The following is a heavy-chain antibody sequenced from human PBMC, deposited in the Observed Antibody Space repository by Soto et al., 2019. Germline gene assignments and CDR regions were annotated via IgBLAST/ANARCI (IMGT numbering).Heavy chain of an antibody. J-gene: IGHJ2*01. V-gene: IGHV3-9*01. CDR3: AKDRNAYPGFWYFDL. D-gene: IGHD3-16*01. Sequence: EVQLVESGGGLVQPGRSLRLSCAASGFIFDDYAMHWVRQAPGKGLEWVSGISWNSGSIGYADSVKGRFTISRDNAKNSLYLQMNSLRAEDTALYYCAKDRNAYPGFWYFDLWGRGTLVTVSS. CDR1: GFIFDDYA. CDR2: ISWNSGSI.